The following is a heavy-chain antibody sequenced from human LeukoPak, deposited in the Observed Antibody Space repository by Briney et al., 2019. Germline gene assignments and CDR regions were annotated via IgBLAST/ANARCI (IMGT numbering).Heavy chain of an antibody. J-gene: IGHJ5*02. V-gene: IGHV3-74*01. CDR2: ISDDGTTT. D-gene: IGHD3-10*01. Sequence: GGSLRLSCAASGFTFNLYWIHWVRQPPGKGLEWLSRISDDGTTTNYADSVNGRFTISRDNAKNTLYLQMDNLRVDDTAVYYCARDCRSHSGWGRYQPYWFDPWGQGTLVTVSS. CDR1: GFTFNLYW. CDR3: ARDCRSHSGWGRYQPYWFDP.